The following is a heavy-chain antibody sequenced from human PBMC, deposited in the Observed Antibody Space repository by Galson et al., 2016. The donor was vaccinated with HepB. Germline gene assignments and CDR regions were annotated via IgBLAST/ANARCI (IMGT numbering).Heavy chain of an antibody. D-gene: IGHD3-10*01. J-gene: IGHJ2*01. CDR2: KSYDGSNE. V-gene: IGHV3-30*03. CDR1: GFSFSDDG. Sequence: SLRLSCAASGFSFSDDGMHWVRQAPGKGLEWVAAKSYDGSNEYYADSVKGRFTISRDNAKKTLHLQMNSLRTDDTAVYYCARDRGSDWYFDRWGRGTLVTVSS. CDR3: ARDRGSDWYFDR.